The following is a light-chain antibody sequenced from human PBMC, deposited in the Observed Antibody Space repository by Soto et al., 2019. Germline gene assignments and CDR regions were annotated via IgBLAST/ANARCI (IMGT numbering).Light chain of an antibody. J-gene: IGKJ4*01. CDR2: GAS. CDR3: QQYNNWPLT. V-gene: IGKV3-15*01. Sequence: EIVMTQSPATLSVSPGERATLSCRASQSVSSNLAWYQQKPGQAPRLLIYGASTRATGIPARFSGSGSGTEFTITISSLQSEDCAVYDCQQYNNWPLTFGGGTKVDI. CDR1: QSVSSN.